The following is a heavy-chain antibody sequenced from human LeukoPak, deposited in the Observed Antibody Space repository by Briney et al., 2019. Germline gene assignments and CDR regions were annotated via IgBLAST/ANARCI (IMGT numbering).Heavy chain of an antibody. V-gene: IGHV3-23*01. J-gene: IGHJ4*02. CDR3: AKGRCSGVGCDSFHS. D-gene: IGHD2-15*01. Sequence: GGSLRLSCVASGLRFRSYAMNWVRQAPGKGLECISTISDDSSFTYYADSVKGRSAISRDDSKNTLYLQMNNLKVEDTAVYYCAKGRCSGVGCDSFHSWGQGALVTVSS. CDR1: GLRFRSYA. CDR2: ISDDSSFT.